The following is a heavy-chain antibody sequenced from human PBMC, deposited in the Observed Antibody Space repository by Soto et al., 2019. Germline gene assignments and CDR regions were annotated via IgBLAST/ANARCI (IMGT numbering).Heavy chain of an antibody. D-gene: IGHD3-10*01. V-gene: IGHV1-3*01. CDR3: ARDLRWFGEYGNFFDY. CDR2: INAGNGNT. J-gene: IGHJ4*02. CDR1: GYTFTSYA. Sequence: ASVKVSCKASGYTFTSYAMHWVRQAPGQRLEWMGWINAGNGNTKYSQKFQGRVTITRDTSASTAYMELSSLRSEDTAVYYCARDLRWFGEYGNFFDYWGQGTLVTVSS.